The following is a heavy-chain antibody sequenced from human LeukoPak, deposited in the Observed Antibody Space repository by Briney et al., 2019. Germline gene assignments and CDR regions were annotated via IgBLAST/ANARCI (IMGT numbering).Heavy chain of an antibody. Sequence: SETLSLTCTVYCASISNYYWSWIRQPPGKGLEWIGYIDNSGSPKYNPSLKSRVTISVDTSKNQLSLRPTSVTAADTSLYCWPMTREHFVAVTSRSRDDADWFDPWGHGTLVTVSS. J-gene: IGHJ5*02. V-gene: IGHV4-59*08. D-gene: IGHD2-21*02. CDR2: IDNSGSP. CDR3: PMTREHFVAVTSRSRDDADWFDP. CDR1: CASISNYY.